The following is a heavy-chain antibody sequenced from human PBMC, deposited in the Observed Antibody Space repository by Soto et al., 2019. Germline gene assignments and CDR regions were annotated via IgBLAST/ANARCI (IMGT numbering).Heavy chain of an antibody. CDR1: GGSISCGGYY. CDR3: ARSVVVTAMYYYYYGMDV. CDR2: IYYSGST. V-gene: IGHV4-31*03. J-gene: IGHJ6*02. D-gene: IGHD2-21*02. Sequence: SETLSLTCTVSGGSISCGGYYWSWIRQHPGKGLEWIGYIYYSGSTYYNPSLKSRVTISVDTSKNQFSLKLSSVTAADTAVYYCARSVVVTAMYYYYYGMDVWGQGTTVTVS.